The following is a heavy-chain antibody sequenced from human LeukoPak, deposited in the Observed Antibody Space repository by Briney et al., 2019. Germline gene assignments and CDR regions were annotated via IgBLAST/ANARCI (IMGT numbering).Heavy chain of an antibody. V-gene: IGHV4-39*07. CDR1: GGSISSSSYY. Sequence: PSETLSLTCTVSGGSISSSSYYWGWIRQPPGKGLEWIGTIYYSGSTYYSPSLKSRVTISVDTSENQFSLKMSSVTAADTAVYYCASGARDYSSDYYYYYMDVWGKGTTVTVSS. D-gene: IGHD4-17*01. CDR3: ASGARDYSSDYYYYYMDV. J-gene: IGHJ6*03. CDR2: IYYSGST.